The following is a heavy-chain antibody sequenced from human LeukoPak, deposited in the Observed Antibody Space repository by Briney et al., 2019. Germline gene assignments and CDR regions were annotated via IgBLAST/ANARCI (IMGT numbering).Heavy chain of an antibody. D-gene: IGHD1-26*01. V-gene: IGHV4-61*02. CDR3: ARDGGTSGSYFLGY. J-gene: IGHJ4*02. CDR1: GGSISNGSYY. CDR2: IYTSGST. Sequence: SSQTLSLTCTVSGGSISNGSYYWSWIRQPAGKGLEWIGRIYTSGSTNYNPSLKSRVTISLDTSKNQFSLRLSSVTAADTAVYYCARDGGTSGSYFLGYWGQGTLVTVSS.